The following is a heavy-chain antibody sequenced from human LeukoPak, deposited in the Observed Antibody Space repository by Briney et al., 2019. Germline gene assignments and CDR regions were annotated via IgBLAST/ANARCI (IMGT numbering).Heavy chain of an antibody. CDR3: AIREATVTTDDY. CDR2: IDPSDSYT. J-gene: IGHJ4*02. CDR1: GYSFTSYW. D-gene: IGHD4-11*01. V-gene: IGHV5-10-1*01. Sequence: GESLRISCKGSGYSFTSYWISWVRLMPGKGLEWMGRIDPSDSYTNYSPSFQGHVTISADKSISTAYLQWSSLKASDTAMYYCAIREATVTTDDYWGQGTLVTVSS.